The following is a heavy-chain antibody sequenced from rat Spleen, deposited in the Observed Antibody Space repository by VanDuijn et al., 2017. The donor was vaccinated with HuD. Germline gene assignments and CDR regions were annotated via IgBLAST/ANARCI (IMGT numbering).Heavy chain of an antibody. D-gene: IGHD1-11*01. J-gene: IGHJ2*01. CDR2: IWGDGST. Sequence: QVQLKESGPGLVQPSQTLSLPCPVPGFQLTNFGLTGVRQPPGKGLEWMGGIWGDGSTNYKSALKSRLSISRDTSKTQVFLKMNSLQTEDTAIYFCTRAGYGGYTAWGQGVMVTVSS. CDR1: GFQLTNFG. CDR3: TRAGYGGYTA. V-gene: IGHV2-13*01.